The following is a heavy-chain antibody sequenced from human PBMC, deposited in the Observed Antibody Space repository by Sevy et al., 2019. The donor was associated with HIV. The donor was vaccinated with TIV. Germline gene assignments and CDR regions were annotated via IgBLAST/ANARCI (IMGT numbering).Heavy chain of an antibody. V-gene: IGHV1-2*02. D-gene: IGHD6-13*01. CDR2: INPNSGGT. CDR3: ARDNQGIAGAILGWFAL. CDR1: GYTFTDNT. Sequence: ASVKVSCKASGYTFTDNTIHWVRQAPGQGLEWMGWINPNSGGTKYAQKFQVRVTMTRDTSINTAYMELSRLRSDDTAVYYCARDNQGIAGAILGWFALWGQGTLVTASS. J-gene: IGHJ5*02.